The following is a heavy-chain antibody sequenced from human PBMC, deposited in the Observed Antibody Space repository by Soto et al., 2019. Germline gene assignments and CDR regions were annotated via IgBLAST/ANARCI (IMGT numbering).Heavy chain of an antibody. Sequence: PSETLSLTCTVSGGSISSSSYYWGWIRQPPGKGLEWIGSIYYSGSTYYKPSLKSRVTISVDTSKNQFSLKLSSVTAADTAVYYCARARSPNLYYYMDVWGKGTTVTVSS. V-gene: IGHV4-39*01. D-gene: IGHD3-10*01. CDR3: ARARSPNLYYYMDV. J-gene: IGHJ6*03. CDR2: IYYSGST. CDR1: GGSISSSSYY.